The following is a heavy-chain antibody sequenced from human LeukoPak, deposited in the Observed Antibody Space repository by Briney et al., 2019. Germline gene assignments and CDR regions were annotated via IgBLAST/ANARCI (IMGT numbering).Heavy chain of an antibody. CDR1: GGSISSYC. CDR3: ARKPDAFDI. CDR2: IYYSGSA. V-gene: IGHV4-59*01. J-gene: IGHJ3*02. Sequence: SETLSLTCTVSGGSISSYCWSWIRQPPGKGLEWIGYIYYSGSANYNPSLKSRVTISVDTSKNQFSLKLSSVTAADTAVYYCARKPDAFDIWGQGTMVTVSS.